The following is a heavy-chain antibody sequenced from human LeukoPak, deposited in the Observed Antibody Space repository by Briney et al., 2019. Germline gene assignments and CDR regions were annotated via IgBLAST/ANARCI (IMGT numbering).Heavy chain of an antibody. J-gene: IGHJ4*02. V-gene: IGHV4-59*08. D-gene: IGHD6-19*01. CDR1: GGSIGSDY. CDR3: AKYGNSGWVIDN. Sequence: SETLSLTCPVSGGSIGSDYWTWIRQPPGKGLEYIGYIYYTGGTNYNPSLKSRVTISVDTSKNQFSLKLSSVTAADTAVYFCAKYGNSGWVIDNWGQGTLVTVSS. CDR2: IYYTGGT.